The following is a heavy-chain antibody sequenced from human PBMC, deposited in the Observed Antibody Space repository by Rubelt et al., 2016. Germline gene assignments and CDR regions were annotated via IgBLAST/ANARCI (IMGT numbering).Heavy chain of an antibody. J-gene: IGHJ4*02. V-gene: IGHV3-48*04. CDR3: ARVVN. Sequence: VRQAPGKGLEWVSYISTSSTTIYYADSVRGRFTISRDNAKNSLYLQMNSLRAEDTAVYYCARVVNWGQGTLVTVSS. CDR2: ISTSSTTI.